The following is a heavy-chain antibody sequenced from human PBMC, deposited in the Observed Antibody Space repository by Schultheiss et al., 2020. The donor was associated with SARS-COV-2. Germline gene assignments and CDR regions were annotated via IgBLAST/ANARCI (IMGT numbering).Heavy chain of an antibody. Sequence: GGSLRLSCAASGFTFDDYAMHWVRQAPGKGLEWVSGISWNSGSIGYADSVKGRFTISRDNAKNSLYLQMNSLRAEDTAVYYCARWVRVGERSYYFDYWGQGTLGTVVS. J-gene: IGHJ4*02. CDR2: ISWNSGSI. D-gene: IGHD5-24*01. CDR1: GFTFDDYA. V-gene: IGHV3-9*01. CDR3: ARWVRVGERSYYFDY.